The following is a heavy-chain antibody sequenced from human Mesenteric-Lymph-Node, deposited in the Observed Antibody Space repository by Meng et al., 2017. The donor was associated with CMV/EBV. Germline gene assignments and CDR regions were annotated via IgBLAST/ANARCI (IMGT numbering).Heavy chain of an antibody. V-gene: IGHV3-53*01. J-gene: IGHJ6*02. Sequence: LSLTCAASGFRVSSNDMSWVRQAPGKGLEWVSVIYSGGTTYYADSVKGRITISRDNSKNTLNLQMNSLRAEDTAVYYCARDKWDIVVVPAATSPQRYYYYYGMDVWGQGTTVTVSS. CDR2: IYSGGTT. CDR1: GFRVSSND. D-gene: IGHD2-2*01. CDR3: ARDKWDIVVVPAATSPQRYYYYYGMDV.